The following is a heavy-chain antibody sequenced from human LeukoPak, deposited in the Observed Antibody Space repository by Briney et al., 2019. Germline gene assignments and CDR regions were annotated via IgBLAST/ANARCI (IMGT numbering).Heavy chain of an antibody. J-gene: IGHJ4*02. CDR2: ISSNGGST. Sequence: GGSLRLSCAASGFTFSSYVMHWVRQAPGKGLEYVSAISSNGGSTYYANSVKGRFTISRDNSKNTLYLQMGSLRAEDMAVYYCARDLKLFQWGQGTLVTVSS. D-gene: IGHD3-10*01. CDR3: ARDLKLFQ. CDR1: GFTFSSYV. V-gene: IGHV3-64*01.